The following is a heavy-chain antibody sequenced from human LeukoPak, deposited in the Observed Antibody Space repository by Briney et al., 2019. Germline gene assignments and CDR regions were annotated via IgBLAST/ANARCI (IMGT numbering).Heavy chain of an antibody. D-gene: IGHD6-13*01. Sequence: GGSLRLSCAASGFTFSSYGMHWVRQAPGKGLEWVAVIWYDGSNKYYADSVKGRFTISRDNSKNTLYLQMNSLRAEDTAVYYCARGIAAGGSVFGYYYYGMDVWGQGTTVTVSS. CDR2: IWYDGSNK. CDR1: GFTFSSYG. V-gene: IGHV3-33*01. CDR3: ARGIAAGGSVFGYYYYGMDV. J-gene: IGHJ6*02.